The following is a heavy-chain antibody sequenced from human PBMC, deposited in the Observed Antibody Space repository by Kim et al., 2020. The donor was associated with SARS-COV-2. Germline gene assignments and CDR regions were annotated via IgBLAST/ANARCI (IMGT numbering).Heavy chain of an antibody. CDR3: AGGXXXESLSLSDYYNGXXV. CDR1: GLRFVDSA. CDR2: ISYDGRNK. V-gene: IGHV3-30-3*01. J-gene: IGHJ6*02. Sequence: GGSLRLSCAASGLRFVDSAMNWVRQAPGKGLEWVAVISYDGRNKEYADSVKGRFSHSRNNSKSTLSLQMNXLRVEDTAVYYCAGGXXXESLSLSDYYNGXXVWGXXXXVTVS.